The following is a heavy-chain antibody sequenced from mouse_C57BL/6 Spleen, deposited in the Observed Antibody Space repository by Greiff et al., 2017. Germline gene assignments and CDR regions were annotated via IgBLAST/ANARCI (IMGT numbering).Heavy chain of an antibody. V-gene: IGHV1-69*01. CDR1: GYTFTSYW. CDR2: IDPSDSYT. CDR3: ARRGVSYWYFDV. Sequence: QVQLKQPGAELVMPGASVKLSCKASGYTFTSYWMHWVKQRPGQGLEWIGEIDPSDSYTNYNQKFKGKSTLTVDKSSSTAYMQLSSLTSEDSAVYYCARRGVSYWYFDVWGTGTTVTVSS. J-gene: IGHJ1*03.